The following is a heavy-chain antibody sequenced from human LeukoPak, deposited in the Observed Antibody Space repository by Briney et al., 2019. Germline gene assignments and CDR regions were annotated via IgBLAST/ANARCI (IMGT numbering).Heavy chain of an antibody. CDR2: IYRDGSNT. J-gene: IGHJ4*02. CDR3: ARDGDAYNFDF. Sequence: GGSLRLSCAASGFTFSNYWMHWVRQVPGKGLVWVSRIYRDGSNTDYADSVKGRFIISRDNVKNTLYLQMSSLRADDTAVYYCARDGDAYNFDFWAREPWSPSPQ. V-gene: IGHV3-74*01. CDR1: GFTFSNYW. D-gene: IGHD5-24*01.